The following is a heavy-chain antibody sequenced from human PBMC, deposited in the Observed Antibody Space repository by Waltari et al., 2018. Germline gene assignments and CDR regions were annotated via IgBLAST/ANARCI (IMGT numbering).Heavy chain of an antibody. Sequence: EVQLVESGGGLVQPGRSLRLSCAASGFAFDEYAMNWVREAPGRGRGWSSGISVNRGRIYDADSVKGRFTISRDNAKNSLSLQMNSLAAEDMALYYCARSSVGAPKDYFDYWGQGTLVTVSS. CDR2: ISVNRGRI. V-gene: IGHV3-9*03. CDR3: ARSSVGAPKDYFDY. D-gene: IGHD1-26*01. CDR1: GFAFDEYA. J-gene: IGHJ4*02.